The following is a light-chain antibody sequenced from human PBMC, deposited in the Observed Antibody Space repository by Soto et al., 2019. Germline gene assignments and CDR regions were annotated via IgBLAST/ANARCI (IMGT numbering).Light chain of an antibody. J-gene: IGKJ2*01. CDR1: QGSSTW. CDR2: GAS. V-gene: IGKV1-12*01. CDR3: QQASSLPHT. Sequence: DIQMTQSPSSVSASVGDRVTLTCRASQGSSTWLAWYQQKPGKVPKLLIYGASRLQTGVPSRFSGSGSRTDFTLTISSLQPEDFATYYCQQASSLPHTFGQGTRVEIK.